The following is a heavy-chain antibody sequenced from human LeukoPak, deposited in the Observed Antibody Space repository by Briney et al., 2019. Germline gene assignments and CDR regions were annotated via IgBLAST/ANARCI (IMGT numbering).Heavy chain of an antibody. Sequence: PGGSLRLSCAASGFTFSSYSMNWVRQAPGKGLEWVSGISSGSGGSTYYADSVKGRFTISRDNSKNTLYLQINSVRAEDTAVYYCARAYSSSWYDFWGQGTLVTVSS. J-gene: IGHJ5*01. V-gene: IGHV3-23*01. D-gene: IGHD6-13*01. CDR1: GFTFSSYS. CDR3: ARAYSSSWYDF. CDR2: ISSGSGGST.